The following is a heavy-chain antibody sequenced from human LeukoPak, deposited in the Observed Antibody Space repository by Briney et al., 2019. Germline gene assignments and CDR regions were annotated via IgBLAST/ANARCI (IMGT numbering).Heavy chain of an antibody. Sequence: SETLSLTCTVSGGSISSYYWSWIRQPPGKGLEWIGYIYYSGSTNYNPSLKSRVTKSVDTSKNQFSLKLSSVTAADTAVYYCARDILRFDYWGQGTLVTVSS. J-gene: IGHJ4*02. CDR3: ARDILRFDY. V-gene: IGHV4-59*01. CDR2: IYYSGST. CDR1: GGSISSYY.